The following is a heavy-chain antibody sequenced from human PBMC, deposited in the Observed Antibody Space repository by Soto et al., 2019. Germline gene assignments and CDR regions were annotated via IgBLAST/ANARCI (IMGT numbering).Heavy chain of an antibody. CDR3: ARALPYYDFWSGYYSYFYGLDV. CDR2: INHSGST. J-gene: IGHJ6*02. V-gene: IGHV4-34*01. D-gene: IGHD3-3*01. CDR1: GESFSGYY. Sequence: QVQLQQWGAGLLKPSETLSLTCAVYGESFSGYYWSWIRQPPGKGLEWIGEINHSGSTNYNPSLKSRVTIYLDTSKNQFSLRLSSVTAADTAVYYCARALPYYDFWSGYYSYFYGLDVWGQGTTVTVSS.